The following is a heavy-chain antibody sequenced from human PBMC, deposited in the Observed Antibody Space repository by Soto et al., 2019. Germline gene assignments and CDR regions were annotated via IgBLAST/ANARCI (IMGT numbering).Heavy chain of an antibody. Sequence: GGSLRLSCAASGFTFDDYAMHWVRQAPGKGLEWVSGISWNSGSIGYADSVKGRFTISRDNAKNSLYLQMNSLRAEDTALYYCAKGFPETRNCTNGVCYTGYYYYYYMDVWGKGTTVTVSS. V-gene: IGHV3-9*01. D-gene: IGHD2-8*01. J-gene: IGHJ6*03. CDR1: GFTFDDYA. CDR3: AKGFPETRNCTNGVCYTGYYYYYYMDV. CDR2: ISWNSGSI.